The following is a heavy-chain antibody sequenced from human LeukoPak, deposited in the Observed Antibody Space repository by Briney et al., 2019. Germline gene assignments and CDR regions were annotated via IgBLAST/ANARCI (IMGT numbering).Heavy chain of an antibody. V-gene: IGHV3-23*01. J-gene: IGHJ5*02. Sequence: GGSLRLSCAASGFTFSSYAMKWVRQAPGKGLEWVSTISGSGASTYYADSVKGRFTISRDNSQNTVYLQMNSLRAEDTAVYYCARDRLPDSVYDFWSGPYQLPFDPWGQGTLVTVSS. D-gene: IGHD3-3*01. CDR2: ISGSGAST. CDR3: ARDRLPDSVYDFWSGPYQLPFDP. CDR1: GFTFSSYA.